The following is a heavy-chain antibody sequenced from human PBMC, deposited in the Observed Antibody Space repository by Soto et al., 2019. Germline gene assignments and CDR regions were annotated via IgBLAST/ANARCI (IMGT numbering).Heavy chain of an antibody. Sequence: GGSLRLSCAASGFTFSSYGMHWVRQAPVKGLEWVAVMSYDGSNKYYADSVKGRFTISRDNSKNTLYLQMNSLRAEDTAVYYCAKDLVVVPAATYYYYYGMDVWGQGTTVTVSS. V-gene: IGHV3-30*18. D-gene: IGHD2-2*01. CDR1: GFTFSSYG. J-gene: IGHJ6*02. CDR3: AKDLVVVPAATYYYYYGMDV. CDR2: MSYDGSNK.